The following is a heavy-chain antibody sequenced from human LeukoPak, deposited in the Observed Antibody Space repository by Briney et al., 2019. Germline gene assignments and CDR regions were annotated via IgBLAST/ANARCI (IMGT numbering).Heavy chain of an antibody. CDR1: GGSISSGSYY. D-gene: IGHD3-9*01. CDR2: IYTSGST. CDR3: ARYFGRWDFDY. V-gene: IGHV4-61*02. J-gene: IGHJ4*02. Sequence: PSQTLSLTCTVSGGSISSGSYYWSWIRQPAGKGLEWIGRIYTSGSTNYNPSLRSRVPISVDTSKNQFSLKLSSVTAADTAVYYCARYFGRWDFDYWGQGTLVTVSS.